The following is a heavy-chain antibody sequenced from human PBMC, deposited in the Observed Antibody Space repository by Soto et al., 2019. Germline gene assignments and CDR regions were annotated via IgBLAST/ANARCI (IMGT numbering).Heavy chain of an antibody. V-gene: IGHV1-3*01. D-gene: IGHD1-1*01. CDR3: AREQPIYYYYGMDV. J-gene: IGHJ6*02. Sequence: ASVKVSCKASGYTFTSYAMHWVRQAPGQRLEWMGWINAGNGNTKYSQKFQGRDTITRDTSASTAYMELSSLRSEDTAVYYCAREQPIYYYYGMDVWGQGTTVTVSS. CDR1: GYTFTSYA. CDR2: INAGNGNT.